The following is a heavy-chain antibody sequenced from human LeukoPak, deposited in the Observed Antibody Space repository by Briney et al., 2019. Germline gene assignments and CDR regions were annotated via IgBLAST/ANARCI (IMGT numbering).Heavy chain of an antibody. Sequence: SETLSLTCTVSGYSISSGYYWGWIRQPPGKGLEWIGEINHSGSTNYNPSLKSRVTISVDTSKNQFSLKLSSVTAADTAVYYCATTSSSGWYDYWGQGTLVTVSS. CDR2: INHSGST. V-gene: IGHV4-38-2*02. J-gene: IGHJ4*02. CDR3: ATTSSSGWYDY. D-gene: IGHD6-19*01. CDR1: GYSISSGYY.